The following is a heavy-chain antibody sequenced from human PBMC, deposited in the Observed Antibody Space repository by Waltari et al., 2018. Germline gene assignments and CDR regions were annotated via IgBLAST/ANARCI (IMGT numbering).Heavy chain of an antibody. CDR2: IYYSGST. J-gene: IGHJ4*02. Sequence: QLQLQESGPGLVKPSETLSLTCTVSGGSISSSSYYWGWIRQPPGKGLEWIGSIYYSGSTYNNPSIKSGVTISVDTSKNQFSLKLSSVTAADTAVYYCARSYSSGWHNFDYWGQGTLVTVSS. D-gene: IGHD6-19*01. V-gene: IGHV4-39*01. CDR1: GGSISSSSYY. CDR3: ARSYSSGWHNFDY.